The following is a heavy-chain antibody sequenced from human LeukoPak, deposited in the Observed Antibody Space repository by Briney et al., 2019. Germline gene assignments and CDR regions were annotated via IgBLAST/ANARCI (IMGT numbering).Heavy chain of an antibody. CDR2: INTDSTSI. J-gene: IGHJ4*02. Sequence: GGSLRLSCSASGFSFNSYAMYWVRQAPGKGLEWVSLINTDSTSINYGDSVKGRFTISRDNAKNSLYLQMNSLRVEDTAVYYCARDRDGGPDYWGQGTLVTVSS. CDR3: ARDRDGGPDY. CDR1: GFSFNSYA. D-gene: IGHD4-23*01. V-gene: IGHV3-21*01.